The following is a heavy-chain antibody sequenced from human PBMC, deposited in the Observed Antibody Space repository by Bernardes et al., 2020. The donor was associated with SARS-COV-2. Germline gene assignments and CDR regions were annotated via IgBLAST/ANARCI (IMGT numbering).Heavy chain of an antibody. Sequence: GEYLKISCKASGYIFINNWIAWVRQMPGKGLEWMGTIYPGDSDTRYSPSFQGQVTVSADKSINTAYLQWSSLKASDTAMYYCARRQTNCTGGRCYSGGMDVWGQGTTVTVSS. J-gene: IGHJ6*02. CDR2: IYPGDSDT. D-gene: IGHD2-15*01. CDR3: ARRQTNCTGGRCYSGGMDV. CDR1: GYIFINNW. V-gene: IGHV5-51*01.